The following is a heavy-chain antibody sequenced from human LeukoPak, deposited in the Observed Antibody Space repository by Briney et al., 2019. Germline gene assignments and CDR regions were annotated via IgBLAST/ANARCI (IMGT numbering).Heavy chain of an antibody. V-gene: IGHV4-59*08. Sequence: SETLSLTCTVYSGSISPYSWSWLRQPPGKGLEWIGYIFYSGGTNSNPSLKSRVTISVATSKNEFYLELSSVTAADTAVYYCARDYHDTSGYNDVGGYYYMDVWGKGTTVTVSS. CDR3: ARDYHDTSGYNDVGGYYYMDV. CDR2: IFYSGGT. J-gene: IGHJ6*03. CDR1: SGSISPYS. D-gene: IGHD3-22*01.